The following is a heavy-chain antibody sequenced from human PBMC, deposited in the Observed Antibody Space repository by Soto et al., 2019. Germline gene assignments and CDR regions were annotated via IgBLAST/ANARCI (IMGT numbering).Heavy chain of an antibody. CDR3: AHSRGDNSSAWYFDL. V-gene: IGHV2-5*02. Sequence: QITLKESGPPLVRPTQTLTLTCTVSGFSLTTRGMAVGWIRLPPGKALEWLALIFWDNDKRYSPSLKSRLTIPRDTSKNQVVLRMTNMDPVDTATYYCAHSRGDNSSAWYFDLWGRGTLVTVSS. CDR2: IFWDNDK. CDR1: GFSLTTRGMA. D-gene: IGHD1-1*01. J-gene: IGHJ2*01.